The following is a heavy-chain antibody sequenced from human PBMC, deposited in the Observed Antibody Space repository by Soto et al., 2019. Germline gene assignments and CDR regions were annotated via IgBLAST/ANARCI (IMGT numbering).Heavy chain of an antibody. CDR1: GFTFDDNA. J-gene: IGHJ4*02. D-gene: IGHD3-16*01. V-gene: IGHV3-9*01. CDR2: INWKSDI. CDR3: AISQDRGGRTTFIY. Sequence: PVGSPKISRAFSGFTFDDNAMHWALEAPEKGLEWVSGINWKSDIGYADSVKGRFTISRDNAENSLYLQMNSLRAEDTALYYCAISQDRGGRTTFIYWGQGTQVTVSS.